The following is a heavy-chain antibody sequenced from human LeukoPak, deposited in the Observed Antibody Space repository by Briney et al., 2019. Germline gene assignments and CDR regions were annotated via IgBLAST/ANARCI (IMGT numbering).Heavy chain of an antibody. CDR1: GGSFSGYY. CDR3: ARRKRRYSYGTKIGYYYYGMDV. D-gene: IGHD5-18*01. J-gene: IGHJ6*02. CDR2: INHSGST. V-gene: IGHV4-34*01. Sequence: SETLSLTCAVYGGSFSGYYWSWIRQPPGKGLEWIGEINHSGSTNYNPSLKSRVTISVDTSKNQFSLKLSSVTAADTAVYYCARRKRRYSYGTKIGYYYYGMDVWGQGTTVTVSS.